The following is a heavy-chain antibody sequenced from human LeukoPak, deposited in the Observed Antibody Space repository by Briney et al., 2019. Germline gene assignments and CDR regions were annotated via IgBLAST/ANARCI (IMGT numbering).Heavy chain of an antibody. CDR2: INTYIGKT. D-gene: IGHD3-9*01. V-gene: IGHV1-18*01. CDR3: ARHRYFDWLMHT. Sequence: GASVKVSCKASVYTFTDFAINWVRQAPGQGLEWMGWINTYIGKTNYAQKFQGRVTMTTDTSTSTAYMELRSLRSDDTAVYYCARHRYFDWLMHTWGQGTLVTVSS. CDR1: VYTFTDFA. J-gene: IGHJ5*02.